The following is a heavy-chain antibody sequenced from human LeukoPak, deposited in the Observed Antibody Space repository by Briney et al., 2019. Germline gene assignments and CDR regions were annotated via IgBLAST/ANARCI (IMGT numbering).Heavy chain of an antibody. V-gene: IGHV4-31*03. Sequence: SETLSLTCTVSGGSIGSGAYYWSWNRQHPGKGLEWIGYIYYSGSTYYNPSLKSRVTISVDASKNQFSLKLSSVTAADTAVYYCARDLGDGYLANDYWGQGTLVTVSS. CDR2: IYYSGST. CDR3: ARDLGDGYLANDY. CDR1: GGSIGSGAYY. J-gene: IGHJ4*02. D-gene: IGHD5-24*01.